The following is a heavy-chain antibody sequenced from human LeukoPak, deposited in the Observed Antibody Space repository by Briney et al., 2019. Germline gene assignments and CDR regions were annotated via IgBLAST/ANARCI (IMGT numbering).Heavy chain of an antibody. V-gene: IGHV4-4*07. CDR2: IYTSGST. D-gene: IGHD3-3*01. J-gene: IGHJ4*02. Sequence: PSEILSLTCTVSGGSISSYLWTWIRQPAGKGLEWIGRIYTSGSTNYNPSLKSRVTISVDTSKNQFSLKLSSVTAADTAVYYCASFRSRGIWSGFDYWGQGTLVTVSS. CDR1: GGSISSYL. CDR3: ASFRSRGIWSGFDY.